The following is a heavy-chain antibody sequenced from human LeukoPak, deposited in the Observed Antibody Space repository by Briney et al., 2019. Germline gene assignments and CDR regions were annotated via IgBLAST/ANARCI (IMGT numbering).Heavy chain of an antibody. Sequence: KPSETLSLTCAVSGYSISSGYYWGWIRQPPGKVLEWIGYIYYTGMTNSNPSLKSRVTISMDTSKNQFSLNLRSVTAADTAIYYCVRHGRMVIMSKFSTGIDQWGQGTLVTVSS. D-gene: IGHD2-8*01. J-gene: IGHJ4*02. V-gene: IGHV4-38-2*01. CDR3: VRHGRMVIMSKFSTGIDQ. CDR1: GYSISSGYY. CDR2: IYYTGMT.